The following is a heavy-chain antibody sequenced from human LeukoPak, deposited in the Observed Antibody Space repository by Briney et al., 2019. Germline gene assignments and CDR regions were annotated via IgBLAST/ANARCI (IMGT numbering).Heavy chain of an antibody. J-gene: IGHJ6*02. D-gene: IGHD2/OR15-2a*01. CDR3: SRASPGAIYYYGMDV. CDR1: GAPISKSY. CDR2: PFNSGST. Sequence: PSETLPLTCTVSGAPISKSYWSWIRQPPGKELEWIGYPFNSGSTRYNPSLGSRVTISEDTSRNQFSLRLTSVTAADTATYYCSRASPGAIYYYGMDVWGQGTTVTVSS. V-gene: IGHV4-59*01.